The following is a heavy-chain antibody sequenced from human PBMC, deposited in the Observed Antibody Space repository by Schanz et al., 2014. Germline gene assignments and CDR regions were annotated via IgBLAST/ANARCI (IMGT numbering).Heavy chain of an antibody. J-gene: IGHJ6*02. CDR3: ARDPLPYSSYSYYTMDV. CDR2: ISYDGRSK. CDR1: GFKFSIYA. D-gene: IGHD2-21*01. Sequence: QVQLVDSGGGVVQPGRSLRLSCAASGFKFSIYAMHWVRQAPGKGLEWVAVISYDGRSKDYADSVKGRFTISRDNSKSTLFLQMNSLRPDDTAVYYCARDPLPYSSYSYYTMDVWGQGTTVTISS. V-gene: IGHV3-30*04.